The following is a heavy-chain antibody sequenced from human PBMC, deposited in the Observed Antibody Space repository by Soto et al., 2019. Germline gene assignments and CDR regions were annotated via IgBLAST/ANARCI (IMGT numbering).Heavy chain of an antibody. D-gene: IGHD6-6*01. Sequence: PSQTLSLTCAISGDSVSSNSAAWNCIIHSPSRGLEWLGRTYYRSKWYNDYAVSVKSRITINPDTSKNQFSLQLNSVTPEDTAVYYCARAVPSIAALFDYWGQGTLVTVSS. CDR1: GDSVSSNSAA. CDR2: TYYRSKWYN. J-gene: IGHJ4*02. CDR3: ARAVPSIAALFDY. V-gene: IGHV6-1*01.